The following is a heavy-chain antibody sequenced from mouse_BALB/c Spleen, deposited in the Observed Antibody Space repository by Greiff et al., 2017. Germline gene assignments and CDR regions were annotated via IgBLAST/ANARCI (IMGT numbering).Heavy chain of an antibody. V-gene: IGHV5-6*01. CDR2: ISSGGSYT. Sequence: EVKLVESGGDLVKPGGSLKLSCAASGFTFSSYGMSWVRQTPDKRLEWVATISSGGSYTYYPDSVKGRFTISRDNAKNTLCLQMSSLKSEDTAMYYCARQRGAATYWGQGTLVTVSA. CDR1: GFTFSSYG. D-gene: IGHD3-3*01. J-gene: IGHJ3*01. CDR3: ARQRGAATY.